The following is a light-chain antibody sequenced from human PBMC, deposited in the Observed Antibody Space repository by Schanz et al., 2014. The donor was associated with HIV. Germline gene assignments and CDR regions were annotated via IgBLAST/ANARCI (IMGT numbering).Light chain of an antibody. CDR2: DVN. CDR3: CSFTSSNTLV. Sequence: QSALTQPASVSGSPGQSITISCSGTSRDIGGHDYVSWYQQHPGQVPKLIIYDVNNRPSGISARFSASKSGNTASLTIFGLQAEDEAEYYCCSFTSSNTLVFGGGTKLTVL. V-gene: IGLV2-14*03. J-gene: IGLJ2*01. CDR1: SRDIGGHDY.